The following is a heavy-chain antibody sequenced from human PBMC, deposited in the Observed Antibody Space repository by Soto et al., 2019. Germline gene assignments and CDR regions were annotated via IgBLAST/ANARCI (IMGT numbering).Heavy chain of an antibody. CDR3: ARVHGSGSYILRAFDI. Sequence: SQTLSLTCAISWDSVSSNSAAWNWIRQSPSRGLEWLGRTYYRSKWYNDYAVSVKSRITINPDTSKNQFSLQLNSVTPEDTAVYYCARVHGSGSYILRAFDIWGQRTMVTVSS. V-gene: IGHV6-1*01. CDR1: WDSVSSNSAA. J-gene: IGHJ3*02. CDR2: TYYRSKWYN. D-gene: IGHD3-10*01.